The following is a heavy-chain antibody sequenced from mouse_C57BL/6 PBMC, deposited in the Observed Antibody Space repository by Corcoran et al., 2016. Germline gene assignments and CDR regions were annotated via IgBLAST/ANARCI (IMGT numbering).Heavy chain of an antibody. CDR2: IFPGSGST. D-gene: IGHD1-1*01. J-gene: IGHJ2*01. V-gene: IGHV1-75*01. CDR3: ARSVYYGSSPGY. CDR1: GYTFSDYY. Sequence: QVQLQQSGPELVKPGASVKISYKASGYTFSDYYINWVKQRPGQGLEWSGWIFPGSGSTYYNEKFKGKATLTVDKSSSTAYMLLRSLTSEDSVVYCCARSVYYGSSPGYWGQGTTLTVSS.